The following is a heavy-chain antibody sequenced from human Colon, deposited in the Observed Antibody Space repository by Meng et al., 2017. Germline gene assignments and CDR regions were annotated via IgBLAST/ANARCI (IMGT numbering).Heavy chain of an antibody. D-gene: IGHD3-10*01. Sequence: SETLSPTCTASGGSISSYYWSWIRQPPGKGLEWIGYIYYSGSTNYNPSLKSRVTISVDTSKNQFSLKLSSVTAADTAVYYCATDIYYGSGRSDAFDIWGQGTMVTVSS. V-gene: IGHV4-59*01. J-gene: IGHJ3*02. CDR2: IYYSGST. CDR1: GGSISSYY. CDR3: ATDIYYGSGRSDAFDI.